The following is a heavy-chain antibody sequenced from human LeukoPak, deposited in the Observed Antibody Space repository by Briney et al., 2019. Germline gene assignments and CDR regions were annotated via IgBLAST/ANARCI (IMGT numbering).Heavy chain of an antibody. J-gene: IGHJ1*01. Sequence: PGGSLRLSCAASGLTFDDYTMHWVRQAPGKGLEWVSLISWDGGSTYYADSVKGRFTISRDNSKNSLYLQMNSLRTEDTALYYCAKGGIVGATNVEYFQHWGQGTLVTVSS. CDR2: ISWDGGST. D-gene: IGHD1-26*01. V-gene: IGHV3-43*01. CDR3: AKGGIVGATNVEYFQH. CDR1: GLTFDDYT.